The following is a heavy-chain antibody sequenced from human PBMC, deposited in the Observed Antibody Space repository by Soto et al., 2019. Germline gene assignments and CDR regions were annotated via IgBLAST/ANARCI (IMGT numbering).Heavy chain of an antibody. CDR3: AKDVPGYIFATLDY. CDR2: IGANAGVT. D-gene: IGHD2-15*01. CDR1: GFSFSNYA. V-gene: IGHV3-64*04. Sequence: GSLRLSCSASGFSFSNYALYWVRQAPGNGLHFVSAIGANAGVTYYADSVKDRFTISRDNSKNTLYLQLNSLRPEDTAVYYCAKDVPGYIFATLDYWGLGTLVTVSS. J-gene: IGHJ4*02.